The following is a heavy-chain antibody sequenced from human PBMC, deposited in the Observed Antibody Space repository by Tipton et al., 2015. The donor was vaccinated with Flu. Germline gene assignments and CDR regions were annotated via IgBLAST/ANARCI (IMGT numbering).Heavy chain of an antibody. D-gene: IGHD4-11*01. J-gene: IGHJ5*02. Sequence: LRLSCAASGFTFSTYSINWIRQPPGKGLEWIGNVHQSGSPYYNPSLRSRVTIAVDGPKNQFSLRLTSVTAADTAVYYCARRDYSNYVSEPKNWFDPWGQGTLVTVSS. CDR1: GFTFSTYSI. CDR3: ARRDYSNYVSEPKNWFDP. CDR2: VHQSGSP. V-gene: IGHV4-38-2*01.